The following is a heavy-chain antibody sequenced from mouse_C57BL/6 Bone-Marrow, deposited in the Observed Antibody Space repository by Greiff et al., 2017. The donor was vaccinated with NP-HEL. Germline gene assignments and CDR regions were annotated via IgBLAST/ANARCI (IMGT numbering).Heavy chain of an antibody. Sequence: EVKLVESGAELVRPGASVKLSCTASGFNIKDDYMHWVKQRPEQGLEWIGWIDPENGDTEYASKFQGKATITADTSSNTAYLQLSSLTSEDTAVYYCTYWYFDVWGTGTTVTVSS. CDR3: TYWYFDV. J-gene: IGHJ1*03. CDR2: IDPENGDT. CDR1: GFNIKDDY. V-gene: IGHV14-4*01.